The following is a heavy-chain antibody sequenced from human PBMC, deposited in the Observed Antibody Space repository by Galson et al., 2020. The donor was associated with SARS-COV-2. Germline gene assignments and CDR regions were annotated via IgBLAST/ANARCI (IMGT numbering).Heavy chain of an antibody. D-gene: IGHD5-12*01. CDR1: GFTFSSYG. Sequence: GGSLRLSCAASGFTFSSYGMHWVRQAPGKGLEWVAVVSYDGRNKYYADSVKGRFTISRDNSENTLYLQVNSLRAEDTAVYYCVTGWLPYYYGMDVWGQGTTVTVSS. CDR2: VSYDGRNK. J-gene: IGHJ6*02. CDR3: VTGWLPYYYGMDV. V-gene: IGHV3-30*03.